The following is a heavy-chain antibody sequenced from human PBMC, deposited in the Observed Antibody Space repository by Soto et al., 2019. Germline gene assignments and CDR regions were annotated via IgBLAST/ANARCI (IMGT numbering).Heavy chain of an antibody. V-gene: IGHV4-30-2*05. D-gene: IGHD4-17*01. CDR3: AGDRLGLPLDY. J-gene: IGHJ4*02. CDR1: GVAMTYGGYS. Sequence: SETLSLTCSVSGVAMTYGGYSWSWIRQSPEKGLEWLGYIGHLETTYYNPSLRSRVTISVDTSKNQFFLKLSSVTAADTAVYYCAGDRLGLPLDYWGQGTLVTVSS. CDR2: IGHLETT.